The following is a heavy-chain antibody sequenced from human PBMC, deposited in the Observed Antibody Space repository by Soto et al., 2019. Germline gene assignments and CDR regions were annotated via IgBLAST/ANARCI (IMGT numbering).Heavy chain of an antibody. CDR1: GFSFSSAW. Sequence: EVQLVESGGGLVQPGGSLRLSCAVSGFSFSSAWMTWIRQAPGKGLERVAIMNEDGSERYYVDSVKGRFTISRDNAKNALFLQTNRLRVEDTAVYFCTRDRAYCRVDYWGQGSLVTVSS. CDR3: TRDRAYCRVDY. V-gene: IGHV3-7*03. D-gene: IGHD1-26*01. CDR2: MNEDGSER. J-gene: IGHJ4*02.